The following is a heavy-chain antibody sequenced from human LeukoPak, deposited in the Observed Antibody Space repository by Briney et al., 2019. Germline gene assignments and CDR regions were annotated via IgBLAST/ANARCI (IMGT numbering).Heavy chain of an antibody. J-gene: IGHJ4*02. D-gene: IGHD1-26*01. CDR2: ISSSSSYI. V-gene: IGHV3-21*01. CDR1: GFTFSSYT. CDR3: ARGRRSDSGSYRAPIDY. Sequence: PGGSLRLSCAASGFTFSSYTMNWVRQAPGKGLEWVSSISSSSSYIYYADSVKGRFTISRHNAKNSLFLQMNSLRAEDTAVYYCARGRRSDSGSYRAPIDYWGQGTLVTVSS.